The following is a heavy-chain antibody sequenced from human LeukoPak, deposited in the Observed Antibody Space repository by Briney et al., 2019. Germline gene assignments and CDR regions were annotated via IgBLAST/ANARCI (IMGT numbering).Heavy chain of an antibody. CDR2: ISSSSSTI. D-gene: IGHD6-13*01. J-gene: IGHJ3*02. CDR1: GFTFSSYS. V-gene: IGHV3-48*01. Sequence: GGSLRLSCAASGFTFSSYSMNWVRQAPGKGLEWVSYISSSSSTIYYADSVKGRFTISRDNAKNSLYLQMNSLRAEDTAVYYCARGGYSSSWYYAFDIWGQGTMVTVSS. CDR3: ARGGYSSSWYYAFDI.